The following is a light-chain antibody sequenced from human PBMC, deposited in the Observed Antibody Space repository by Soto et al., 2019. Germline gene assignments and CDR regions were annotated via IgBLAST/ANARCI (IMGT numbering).Light chain of an antibody. CDR3: QQSYNTPIT. Sequence: DIQMSQSPSTLSAFEGDRVTITCRASQTISTSLAWYQQKPGRAPELLVYATSSLQSGVPSRFTGGGSGTHFTLTISGLQPEDFATYFCQQSYNTPITFGQGTRLEIK. J-gene: IGKJ5*01. CDR1: QTISTS. V-gene: IGKV1-39*01. CDR2: ATS.